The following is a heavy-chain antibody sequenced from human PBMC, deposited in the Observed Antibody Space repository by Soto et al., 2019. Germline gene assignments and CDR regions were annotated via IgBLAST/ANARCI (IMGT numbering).Heavy chain of an antibody. CDR2: IHYTGSR. CDR1: GASVNDYY. V-gene: IGHV4-59*02. D-gene: IGHD3-16*01. Sequence: SETLSLTPTVSGASVNDYYWNWVRQPLGKGLEWIGFIHYTGSRIFNPSLQSRVTMSVDVSQNQFSLRLTSVTAADTAIYYCARWGHPAVKAFDIWGQGTTVTVSS. CDR3: ARWGHPAVKAFDI. J-gene: IGHJ3*02.